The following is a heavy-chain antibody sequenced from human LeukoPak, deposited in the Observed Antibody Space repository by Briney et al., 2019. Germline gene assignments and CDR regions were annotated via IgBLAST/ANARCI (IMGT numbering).Heavy chain of an antibody. D-gene: IGHD2-2*01. Sequence: ASVKVSCKASGYTFTSYDINWVRQATGQGLEWMGWMNPNSGNTGCAQKFQGRVTITRNTSISTAYMELSSLRSEDTAVYYCARGFLLGYCSSTSCLEWFDPWGQGTLVTVSS. CDR2: MNPNSGNT. V-gene: IGHV1-8*03. CDR3: ARGFLLGYCSSTSCLEWFDP. J-gene: IGHJ5*02. CDR1: GYTFTSYD.